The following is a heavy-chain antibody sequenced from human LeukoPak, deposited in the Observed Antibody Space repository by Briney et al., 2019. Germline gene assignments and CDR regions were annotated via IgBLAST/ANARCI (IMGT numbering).Heavy chain of an antibody. Sequence: SQTLSLTCTVSGGSISSGGYYWSWIRQHPGKGLEWIGYIHDSGSTYYNPSLKSPVSISVDTSKSHFSLRLSSVTAADTAVYYCARGEYYGSGSYYPGDYWGQGTLVTVSS. CDR1: GGSISSGGYY. V-gene: IGHV4-31*01. CDR3: ARGEYYGSGSYYPGDY. D-gene: IGHD3-10*01. J-gene: IGHJ4*02. CDR2: IHDSGST.